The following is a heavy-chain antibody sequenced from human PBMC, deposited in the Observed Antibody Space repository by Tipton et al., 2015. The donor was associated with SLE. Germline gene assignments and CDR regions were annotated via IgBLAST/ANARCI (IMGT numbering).Heavy chain of an antibody. CDR2: INHSGST. V-gene: IGHV4-34*01. D-gene: IGHD3-10*01. CDR3: ARVRGGSGVFDI. Sequence: TLSLTCAVYGGSFSGYYWSWIRQPPGKGLEWIGEINHSGSTNYNPSLKSRVTISVDTSKNQFSLKLSSVTAADTAVYYCARVRGGSGVFDIWGQGTMLTVSS. CDR1: GGSFSGYY. J-gene: IGHJ3*02.